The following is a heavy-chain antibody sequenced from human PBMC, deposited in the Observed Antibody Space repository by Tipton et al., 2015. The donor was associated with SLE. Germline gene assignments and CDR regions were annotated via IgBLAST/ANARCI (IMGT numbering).Heavy chain of an antibody. D-gene: IGHD6-19*01. J-gene: IGHJ4*02. Sequence: GSLRLSCTVSGGSISSSSYYWGWIRQPPGKGLEWIGSIYYSGSTYYNPSLKSRVTISVDTSKNQFSLKLSSVTAADTAVYYCARVGWLVHVDYWGQGTLVTVSS. CDR3: ARVGWLVHVDY. CDR2: IYYSGST. V-gene: IGHV4-39*07. CDR1: GGSISSSSYY.